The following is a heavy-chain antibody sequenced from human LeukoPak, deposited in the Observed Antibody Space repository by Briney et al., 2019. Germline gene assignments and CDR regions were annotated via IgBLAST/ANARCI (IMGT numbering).Heavy chain of an antibody. V-gene: IGHV4-38-2*01. CDR1: GYSISRGYY. Sequence: SETLSHTCAVSGYSISRGYYWGWIRQPPGKGLEWIGRSYHSGSTYYNPSLKSRVTISVDTSKNQFSLKLSSVPAADTAVYYCAKSEQQLGPRRWFDPWGQGTLVTVSS. CDR2: SYHSGST. CDR3: AKSEQQLGPRRWFDP. D-gene: IGHD6-13*01. J-gene: IGHJ5*01.